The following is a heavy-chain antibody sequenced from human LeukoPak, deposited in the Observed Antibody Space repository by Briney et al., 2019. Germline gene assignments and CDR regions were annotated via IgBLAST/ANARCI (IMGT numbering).Heavy chain of an antibody. CDR1: GFIFSNYG. Sequence: GGSLRLSCAASGFIFSNYGMHWVRQAPGKGLEWVALISSDGSNESSADSVKGRFTVSRDNSKNTVYLQMNSLRADDTAVYFCAKSRGTSLSRYFQHWGQGARVTVSS. D-gene: IGHD3-16*02. CDR2: ISSDGSNE. CDR3: AKSRGTSLSRYFQH. J-gene: IGHJ1*01. V-gene: IGHV3-30*18.